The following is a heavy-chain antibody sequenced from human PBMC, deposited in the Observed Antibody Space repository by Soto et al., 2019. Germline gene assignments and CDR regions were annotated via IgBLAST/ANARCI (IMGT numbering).Heavy chain of an antibody. D-gene: IGHD4-17*01. CDR2: IKSKTDGGTT. V-gene: IGHV3-15*01. Sequence: GGSLILSCAASGFPFSSYSMNWVRQAPGKGLEWVGRIKSKTDGGTTDYAAPVKGRFTISRDDSKNTLYLQMNSLKTEDTAVYYCTTDRLGTTVTTSVGQTVYWGQGTLVTVSS. CDR1: GFPFSSYS. J-gene: IGHJ4*02. CDR3: TTDRLGTTVTTSVGQTVY.